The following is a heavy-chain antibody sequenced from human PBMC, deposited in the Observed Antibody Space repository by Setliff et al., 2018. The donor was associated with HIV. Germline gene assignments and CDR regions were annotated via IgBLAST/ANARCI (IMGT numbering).Heavy chain of an antibody. CDR1: DSGTYY. CDR2: IYTSGST. CDR3: AREDYYYYGMDV. J-gene: IGHJ6*02. V-gene: IGHV4-61*02. Sequence: KTSETLSLTCTVSDSGTYYWSWIRQPAGKGLEWIGRIYTSGSTNYNPSLKSRVTISVDTSKNQFSLKLSSVTAADTAVYYCAREDYYYYGMDVWGQGTTVTVSS.